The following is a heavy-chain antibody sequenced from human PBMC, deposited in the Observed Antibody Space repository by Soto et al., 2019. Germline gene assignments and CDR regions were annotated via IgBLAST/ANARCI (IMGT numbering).Heavy chain of an antibody. D-gene: IGHD2-15*01. CDR2: IYYSGST. Sequence: SWTLSLSCTVSGGSVSSGSDYWSWIRQPPGKGLEWIGYIYYSGSTNYNPSLKSRVTISVDTSKSQFSLKLSSVTAADTAVYYCASALYCSGGSCSFDPWGQGTLVTVS. V-gene: IGHV4-61*01. CDR1: GGSVSSGSDY. J-gene: IGHJ5*02. CDR3: ASALYCSGGSCSFDP.